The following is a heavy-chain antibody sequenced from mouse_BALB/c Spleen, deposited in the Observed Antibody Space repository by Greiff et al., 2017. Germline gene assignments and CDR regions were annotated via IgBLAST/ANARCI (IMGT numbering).Heavy chain of an antibody. J-gene: IGHJ4*01. V-gene: IGHV5-9-4*01. CDR3: AKYGNYGAMDY. Sequence: EVQLVESGGGLVKPGGSLKLSCAASGFTFSSYAMSWVRQSPEKRLEWVAEISSGGSYTYYPDTVTGRFTISRDNAKNTLYLEMSSLRSEDTAMYYCAKYGNYGAMDYWGQGTSVTVSS. D-gene: IGHD2-10*02. CDR1: GFTFSSYA. CDR2: ISSGGSYT.